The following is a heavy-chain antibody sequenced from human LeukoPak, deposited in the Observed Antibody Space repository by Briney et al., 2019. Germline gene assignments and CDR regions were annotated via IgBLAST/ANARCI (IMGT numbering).Heavy chain of an antibody. CDR2: IRYDGSNK. V-gene: IGHV3-30*02. D-gene: IGHD3-9*01. Sequence: GGSLRLSCAASGFTFSSYGMHWVRQAPGKGLEWVAFIRYDGSNKYYADSVKGRFTISRDNSKNTLYLQMNSLRDDDTAVYYCARDSFDSGSSPSDFWGQGTLVTVSS. CDR1: GFTFSSYG. J-gene: IGHJ4*02. CDR3: ARDSFDSGSSPSDF.